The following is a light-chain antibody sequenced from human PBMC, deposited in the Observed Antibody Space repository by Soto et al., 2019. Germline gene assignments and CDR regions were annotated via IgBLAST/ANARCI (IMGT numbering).Light chain of an antibody. CDR3: QQYNSFWT. Sequence: DIEMTQSPSTLSASVGDRATITCRASQSISSWLAWYQQKPGKAPKLLIYKASSLESGVPSRFSGSGSGTEFTLTISSLQPDDSATYYCQQYNSFWTFGQGTKV. CDR2: KAS. V-gene: IGKV1-5*03. CDR1: QSISSW. J-gene: IGKJ1*01.